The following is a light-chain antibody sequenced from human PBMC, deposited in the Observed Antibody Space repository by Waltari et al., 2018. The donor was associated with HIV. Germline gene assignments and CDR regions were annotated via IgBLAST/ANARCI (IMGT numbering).Light chain of an antibody. CDR1: HNILYNSNNKNY. CDR2: WAS. V-gene: IGKV4-1*01. Sequence: DIVMTQSPESLAVSLGERATINRKSSHNILYNSNNKNYLAWYQQKPGQPPRLLFSWASTRQSGVPDRFSGGGSGTDFTLIINKLQPEDVALYFCQQFFSAPLTFGGGTKVEI. J-gene: IGKJ4*01. CDR3: QQFFSAPLT.